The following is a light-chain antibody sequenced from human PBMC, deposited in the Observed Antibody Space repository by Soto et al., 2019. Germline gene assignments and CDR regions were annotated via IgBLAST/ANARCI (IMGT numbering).Light chain of an antibody. CDR3: QHRHN. Sequence: DIVLTQSPATLSLSPGERATLYCRASQSVSRDFAWYQQKPGQAPRLLIYDASNRATGIPARFSGSGSGTDFTLTINSLQPEDFAVYYCQHRHNFGPGTKVDFK. V-gene: IGKV3-11*01. J-gene: IGKJ3*01. CDR2: DAS. CDR1: QSVSRD.